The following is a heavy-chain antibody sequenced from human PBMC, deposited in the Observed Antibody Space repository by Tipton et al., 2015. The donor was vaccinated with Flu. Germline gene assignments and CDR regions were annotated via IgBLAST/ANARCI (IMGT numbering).Heavy chain of an antibody. J-gene: IGHJ4*02. Sequence: TLSLTCTVSQYSISSSDYLGWIRKPPGRGLQWIGMLYHVGDTYHNPSFRSRAPMSVDTSKNQFSLKLRSVTAADTAVYYCARVGSDSSALDWGQGTRVTVSS. CDR2: LYHVGDT. V-gene: IGHV4-38-2*02. CDR3: ARVGSDSSALD. CDR1: QYSISSSDY. D-gene: IGHD3-22*01.